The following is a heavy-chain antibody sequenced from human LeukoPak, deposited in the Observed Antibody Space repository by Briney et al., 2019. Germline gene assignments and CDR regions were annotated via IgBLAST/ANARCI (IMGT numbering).Heavy chain of an antibody. CDR3: ARDRLRLGYERTNWFDP. CDR2: INPNSGGT. V-gene: IGHV1-2*02. CDR1: GYTFTGYY. D-gene: IGHD2-15*01. J-gene: IGHJ5*02. Sequence: ASVKVSCKASGYTFTGYYIHWVRQAPGQGLEWMGWINPNSGGTNYAQKFQGRVTMTRDTSISTVYMELSRLRYDDTAVYYCARDRLRLGYERTNWFDPWGQGTLVTVSS.